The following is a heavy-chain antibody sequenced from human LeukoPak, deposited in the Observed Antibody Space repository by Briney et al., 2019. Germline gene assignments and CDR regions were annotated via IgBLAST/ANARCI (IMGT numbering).Heavy chain of an antibody. CDR1: GFTFSSYW. CDR3: ASSRYDSSGYYGLIGY. Sequence: GGSLRLSCAAAGFTFSSYWMSWVRQAPGKGLEWVANIKQDGSEKYYVDSVKGRFTISRDNAKNSLYLQMNSLRDEDTAVYYCASSRYDSSGYYGLIGYWGQGTLVTVSS. V-gene: IGHV3-7*01. J-gene: IGHJ4*02. CDR2: IKQDGSEK. D-gene: IGHD3-22*01.